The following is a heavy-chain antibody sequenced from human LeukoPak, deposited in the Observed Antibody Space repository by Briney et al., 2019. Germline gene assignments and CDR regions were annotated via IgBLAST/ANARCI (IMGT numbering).Heavy chain of an antibody. D-gene: IGHD3-3*01. CDR3: ATEDFWSGYYRY. CDR1: GYTLTELS. J-gene: IGHJ4*02. CDR2: FDPADGET. Sequence: ASVKVSCKVSGYTLTELSMHWVRQAPGKGLEWMGGFDPADGETIYAQKFQGRVTMTEDTSTDTAYMELSSLRSEDTAVYYCATEDFWSGYYRYWGQGTLVTVSS. V-gene: IGHV1-24*01.